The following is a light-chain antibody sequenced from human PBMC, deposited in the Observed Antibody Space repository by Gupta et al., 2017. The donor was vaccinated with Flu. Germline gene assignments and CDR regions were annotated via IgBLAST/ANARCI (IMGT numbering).Light chain of an antibody. Sequence: ATLSVSPGERATLSCRASQSVSSNLAWYPQNPGQAPRLLIHGASTRATGVPGRFRGSGSGTDFTLTISSLESEDFAVYYCQQYNDGPPNTFGQGTRLEFK. J-gene: IGKJ5*01. CDR3: QQYNDGPPNT. V-gene: IGKV3-15*01. CDR2: GAS. CDR1: QSVSSN.